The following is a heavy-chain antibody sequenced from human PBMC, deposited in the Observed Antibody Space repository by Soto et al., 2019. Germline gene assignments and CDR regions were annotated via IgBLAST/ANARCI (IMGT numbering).Heavy chain of an antibody. Sequence: ASVKVSCKVSGYTLTELSMHWVRQAPGKGLEWMGGFDPEDGETIYAQKFQGRVTMTEDTSTDTAYMELSSLRSEDTAVYYCATTRTTGWRIQVYYYMDVWGKGTTVTVSS. D-gene: IGHD3-3*01. CDR3: ATTRTTGWRIQVYYYMDV. V-gene: IGHV1-24*01. J-gene: IGHJ6*03. CDR2: FDPEDGET. CDR1: GYTLTELS.